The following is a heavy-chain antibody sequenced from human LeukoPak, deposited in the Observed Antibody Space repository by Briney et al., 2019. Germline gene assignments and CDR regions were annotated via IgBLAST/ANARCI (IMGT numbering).Heavy chain of an antibody. J-gene: IGHJ6*02. V-gene: IGHV3-23*01. Sequence: GGSLRLSCAASGFTFSSYAMSWVRQAPGKRLEWISAINHRGSSTYYTDSVKGRFTISRDNSKNTLYLQMNSLRAEDTAVYHCAKNKDYCSSSTCYYQDGMDVWGQGTTVAVSS. CDR1: GFTFSSYA. CDR3: AKNKDYCSSSTCYYQDGMDV. D-gene: IGHD2-2*01. CDR2: INHRGSST.